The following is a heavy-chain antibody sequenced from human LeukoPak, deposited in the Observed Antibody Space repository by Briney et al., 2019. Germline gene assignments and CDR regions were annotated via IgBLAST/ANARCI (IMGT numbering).Heavy chain of an antibody. J-gene: IGHJ3*02. V-gene: IGHV1-18*01. Sequence: ASVKVSCKASGYIFTSYGISWVRQAPGQGLEWMGWISAYNGNTNYAQKLQGRVTMTTDTSTSTAYMELRSLRSDDTAVYYCARGQSHYDLWSNYYTGTNAFDIWGQGTMVTVSS. CDR1: GYIFTSYG. CDR2: ISAYNGNT. D-gene: IGHD3-3*01. CDR3: ARGQSHYDLWSNYYTGTNAFDI.